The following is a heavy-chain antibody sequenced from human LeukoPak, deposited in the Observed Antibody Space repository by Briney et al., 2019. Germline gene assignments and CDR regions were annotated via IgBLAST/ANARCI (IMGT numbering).Heavy chain of an antibody. CDR2: ISSSGTTI. J-gene: IGHJ4*02. CDR1: GFTFSDHY. CDR3: VLQGRGYYWGPDY. D-gene: IGHD3-22*01. V-gene: IGHV3-11*04. Sequence: GGSLRLSCAASGFTFSDHYMTWIRQTPGKVLEWVSYISSSGTTIYYADSVKGRFTISRDNAKNSLYLQMNSLRAEDTAVYYCVLQGRGYYWGPDYWGQGTLVTVSS.